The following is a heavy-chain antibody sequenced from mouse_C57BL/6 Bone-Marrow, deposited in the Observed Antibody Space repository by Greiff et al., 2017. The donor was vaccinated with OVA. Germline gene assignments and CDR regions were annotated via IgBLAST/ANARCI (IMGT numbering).Heavy chain of an antibody. J-gene: IGHJ1*03. CDR2: ISDGGSYT. CDR3: ARANWDGGYWYFDV. D-gene: IGHD4-1*01. Sequence: EVHLVESGGGLVKPGGSLKLSCAASGFTFSSYAMSWVRQTPEKRLEWVATISDGGSYTYSPDNVKGRFTISRDNAKNNLYLQMSHLKSEDTAMYYCARANWDGGYWYFDVWGTGTTVTVSS. V-gene: IGHV5-4*01. CDR1: GFTFSSYA.